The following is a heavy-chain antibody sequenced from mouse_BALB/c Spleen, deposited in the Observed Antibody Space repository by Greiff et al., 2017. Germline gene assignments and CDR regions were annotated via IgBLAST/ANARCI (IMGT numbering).Heavy chain of an antibody. CDR3: ARGSLAYYYAMDY. D-gene: IGHD1-1*01. V-gene: IGHV14-3*02. J-gene: IGHJ4*01. CDR2: IDPANGNT. CDR1: GFNIKDTY. Sequence: VQLQQPGAELVKPGASVKLSCTASGFNIKDTYMHWVKQRPEQGLEWIGRIDPANGNTKYDPKFQGKATITADTSSNTAYLQLSSLTSEDTAVYYCARGSLAYYYAMDYWGQGTSVTVSS.